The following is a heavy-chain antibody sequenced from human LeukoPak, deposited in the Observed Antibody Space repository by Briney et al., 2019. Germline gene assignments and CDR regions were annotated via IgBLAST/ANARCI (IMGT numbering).Heavy chain of an antibody. D-gene: IGHD5-18*01. Sequence: KPGGSLRLSCAASGFTFSSYEMHWVRQPPGKGLEWVSYISSSDSTIYYADSVKGRFTISRDNAKNSLYLQMNSLRAEDTAVYYCAREFLGRGYSYGPEVGWFDPWGQGTLVTVSS. CDR1: GFTFSSYE. CDR3: AREFLGRGYSYGPEVGWFDP. J-gene: IGHJ5*02. V-gene: IGHV3-48*03. CDR2: ISSSDSTI.